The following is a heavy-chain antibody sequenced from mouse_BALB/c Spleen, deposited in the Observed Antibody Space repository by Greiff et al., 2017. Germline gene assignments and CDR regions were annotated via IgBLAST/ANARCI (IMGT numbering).Heavy chain of an antibody. Sequence: EVQLQQSGPELVKPGASVKISCKASGYTFTDYNMHWVKQSHGKSLEWIGYIYPYNGGTGYNQKFKSKATLTVDNSSSTAYMELRSLTSEDSAVYYCARESITTVYYFDYWGQGTTLTVSS. CDR2: IYPYNGGT. J-gene: IGHJ2*01. CDR3: ARESITTVYYFDY. CDR1: GYTFTDYN. D-gene: IGHD1-1*01. V-gene: IGHV1S29*02.